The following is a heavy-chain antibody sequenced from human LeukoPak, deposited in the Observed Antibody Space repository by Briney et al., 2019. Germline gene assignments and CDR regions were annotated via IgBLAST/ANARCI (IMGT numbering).Heavy chain of an antibody. CDR3: ARGSTGTSRAHLGY. J-gene: IGHJ4*02. CDR1: GGSFSSYY. Sequence: SETLSLTCAVYGGSFSSYYWSWIRQPPGKGLEWIGEINHSGSTNYNPSLKSRVTISVDTSKNQFSLKLSSVTAADTAVYYCARGSTGTSRAHLGYWGQGTLVTVSS. D-gene: IGHD1-1*01. CDR2: INHSGST. V-gene: IGHV4-34*01.